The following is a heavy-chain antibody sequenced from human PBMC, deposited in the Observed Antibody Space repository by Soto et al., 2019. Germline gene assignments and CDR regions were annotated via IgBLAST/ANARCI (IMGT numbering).Heavy chain of an antibody. Sequence: QVQLVESGGGVVQPGRSLRLSCAASGFTFSIYDIHWVRQAPGRGLEWVAVIRYDGSNKSYADSVKGRFTISRVNSKNVMYLRLVSLTAEDTALYYCARNIRLPSSGSRFPHFYSYGMDVWGQGTTVTVSS. J-gene: IGHJ6*02. CDR2: IRYDGSNK. D-gene: IGHD1-26*01. V-gene: IGHV3-33*01. CDR3: ARNIRLPSSGSRFPHFYSYGMDV. CDR1: GFTFSIYD.